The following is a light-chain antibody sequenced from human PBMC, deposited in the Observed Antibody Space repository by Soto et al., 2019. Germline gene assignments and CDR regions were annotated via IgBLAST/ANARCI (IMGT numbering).Light chain of an antibody. Sequence: EIVLTQSPGTLSLSPGETATLSCMASQTIGRNYLAWYQQKPGQAPRLLIYGASTRATGIPARFSGSGSGTEFTLTIYSLQSEDSALYYCQQYDNWPVTFGGGTKVDI. J-gene: IGKJ4*01. V-gene: IGKV3-15*01. CDR3: QQYDNWPVT. CDR1: QTIGRN. CDR2: GAS.